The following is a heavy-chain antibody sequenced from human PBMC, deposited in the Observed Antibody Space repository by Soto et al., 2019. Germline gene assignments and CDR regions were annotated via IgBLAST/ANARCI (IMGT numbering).Heavy chain of an antibody. CDR3: ARGERGYCSSKRCYRVHRFDY. CDR1: GGSISSGGYY. J-gene: IGHJ4*02. Sequence: SETLSLTCTVSGGSISSGGYYWSWIRQHPGKGLEWIGYIYYGGSTYYNPSLKSRVTISVDTSKNQFSLKLSSVTAADTAVYYCARGERGYCSSKRCYRVHRFDYCGQGPLVPVYS. CDR2: IYYGGST. V-gene: IGHV4-31*03. D-gene: IGHD2-2*02.